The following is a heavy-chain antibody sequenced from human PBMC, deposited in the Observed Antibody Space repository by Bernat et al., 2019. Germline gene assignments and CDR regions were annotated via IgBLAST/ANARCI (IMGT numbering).Heavy chain of an antibody. D-gene: IGHD3-10*01. V-gene: IGHV1-46*01. CDR3: ASAPYGSGSYFSTKPFDAFDI. J-gene: IGHJ3*02. Sequence: QVQLVQSGAEVKKPGASVKVSCKASGYTFTSYYMHWVRQAPGQGLEWMGIINPSGGSTSYAHKFQGRVTMTRDTSTSTVYMELSSLRSEDTAVYYCASAPYGSGSYFSTKPFDAFDIWGQGTMVTVSS. CDR2: INPSGGST. CDR1: GYTFTSYY.